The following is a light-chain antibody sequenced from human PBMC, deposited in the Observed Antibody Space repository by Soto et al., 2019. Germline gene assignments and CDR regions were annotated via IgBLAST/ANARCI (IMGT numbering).Light chain of an antibody. CDR2: DAS. V-gene: IGKV3-11*01. CDR1: QSISSY. Sequence: EIVLTQSPATLSLSPGERATLSCRASQSISSYLAWYQQKPDQAPRLLIYDASNRATGIPARFSRSGSGTAFPLNLRSLEPEVFAVSYCHQRSTWPCTFGPGTKVHIK. J-gene: IGKJ3*01. CDR3: HQRSTWPCT.